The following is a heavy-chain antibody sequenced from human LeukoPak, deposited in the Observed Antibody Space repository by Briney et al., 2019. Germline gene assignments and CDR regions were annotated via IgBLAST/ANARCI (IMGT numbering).Heavy chain of an antibody. Sequence: GGSLRLSCAASGFTFSSYSMNWVRQAPGKGLEWVSSISSSSSYIYYADSVKGRFTISRDNAKNSLYLQMNSLRAEDTAVYYCARDMVATIYWFDPWGQGTLVTVSS. J-gene: IGHJ5*02. CDR1: GFTFSSYS. CDR3: ARDMVATIYWFDP. D-gene: IGHD5-12*01. CDR2: ISSSSSYI. V-gene: IGHV3-21*01.